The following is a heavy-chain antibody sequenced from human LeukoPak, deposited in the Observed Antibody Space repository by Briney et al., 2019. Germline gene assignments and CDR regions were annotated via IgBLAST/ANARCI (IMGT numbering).Heavy chain of an antibody. Sequence: SETLSLTCTVSGGSISSYYWSWIRQPPGKGLEWIGYIYYSGSTNYNPSLKSRVTISVDTSKNQFSLKLSSVTAADTAVYYCARFGQYYDILTGYSNDAFDIWGQGTMVTVSS. CDR1: GGSISSYY. CDR2: IYYSGST. CDR3: ARFGQYYDILTGYSNDAFDI. D-gene: IGHD3-9*01. J-gene: IGHJ3*02. V-gene: IGHV4-59*01.